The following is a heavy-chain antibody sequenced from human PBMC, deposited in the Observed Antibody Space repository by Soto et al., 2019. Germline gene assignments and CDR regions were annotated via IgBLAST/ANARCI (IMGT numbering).Heavy chain of an antibody. CDR3: ARDPSDYDSSGYPQYYFDY. V-gene: IGHV3-30-3*01. Sequence: GGSLRLSCAASGFTFSSYAMHWVRQAPGKGLEWVAVISYDGSNKYYADSVKGRFTISRDNSKNTLYLQMNSLRAEDTAVYYCARDPSDYDSSGYPQYYFDYWGQGTLVTVSS. J-gene: IGHJ4*02. D-gene: IGHD3-22*01. CDR2: ISYDGSNK. CDR1: GFTFSSYA.